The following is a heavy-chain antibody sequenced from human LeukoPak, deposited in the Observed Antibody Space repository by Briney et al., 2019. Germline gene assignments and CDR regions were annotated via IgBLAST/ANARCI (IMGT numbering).Heavy chain of an antibody. CDR3: ARGRLAYCGGDCYSDAFDV. J-gene: IGHJ3*01. D-gene: IGHD2-21*02. CDR1: GFTFSSYS. Sequence: KPGGSLRLSCAASGFTFSSYSMTWVRQAPGKGLEWVSSISSSSSYIYYADSVKGRFTISRDNAKNSLYLQMNSLRDEDTAVYYCARGRLAYCGGDCYSDAFDVWGQGTMVTVSS. V-gene: IGHV3-21*01. CDR2: ISSSSSYI.